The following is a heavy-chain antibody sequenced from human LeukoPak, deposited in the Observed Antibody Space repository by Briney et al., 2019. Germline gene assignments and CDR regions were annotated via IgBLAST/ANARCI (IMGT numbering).Heavy chain of an antibody. V-gene: IGHV3-23*01. CDR2: ISGYGDST. J-gene: IGHJ4*02. CDR3: AKDREYSSSWYRRFLAFDY. D-gene: IGHD6-13*01. Sequence: GGSLRLSCSASGFTFSNFAMNWVRQAPGKGLEWVSIISGYGDSTYYTDSVKGRFTISRDNSKNTLYLQMNSLRAEDTAVYYCAKDREYSSSWYRRFLAFDYWGQGTLVTVSS. CDR1: GFTFSNFA.